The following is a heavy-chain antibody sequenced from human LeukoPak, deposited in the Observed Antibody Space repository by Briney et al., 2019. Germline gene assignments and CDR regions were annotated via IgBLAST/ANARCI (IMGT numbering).Heavy chain of an antibody. D-gene: IGHD2-15*01. J-gene: IGHJ3*01. V-gene: IGHV3-33*06. CDR3: AKATCSGANCFSNSRDAFDV. CDR2: IWYDGSNK. Sequence: GGSLRLSCAASGIIFSDFGMHWVRQAPGKGLEWMAIIWYDGSNKYYADSAKGRFTIPRDNSQNTMYLQMNSLRAEDSAVYYCAKATCSGANCFSNSRDAFDVWGQGTMVIVSS. CDR1: GIIFSDFG.